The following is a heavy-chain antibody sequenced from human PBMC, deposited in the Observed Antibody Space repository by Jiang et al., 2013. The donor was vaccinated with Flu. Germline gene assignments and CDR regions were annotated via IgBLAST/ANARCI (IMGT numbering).Heavy chain of an antibody. CDR3: AKLFDSSGPAGD. J-gene: IGHJ4*02. CDR1: GFNSVSYW. V-gene: IGHV5-10-1*01. D-gene: IGHD3-22*01. CDR2: IDPSDSYT. Sequence: VKKPGESLRISCKATGFNSVSYWIAWVRQVPGKGLEWMGRIDPSDSYTNYSPSFQGHVSISADKSIRTAYLQWSSLKPSDTAMYYCAKLFDSSGPAGDWGQGTLVTVSS.